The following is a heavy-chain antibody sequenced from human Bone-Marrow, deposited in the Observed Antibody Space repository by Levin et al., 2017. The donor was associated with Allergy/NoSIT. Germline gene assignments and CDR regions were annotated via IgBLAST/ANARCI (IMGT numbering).Heavy chain of an antibody. CDR1: GYTFTGQS. J-gene: IGHJ5*02. CDR2: INPNTGGA. CDR3: ARDEEFCSSTTCLRWFDP. D-gene: IGHD2-2*01. V-gene: IGHV1-2*06. Sequence: ASVKVSCKTSGYTFTGQSLNWVRQAPGQGLEWMGRINPNTGGANYAQKFKGRVTMTRDTSIRTAYMELRRLRSDDTAVYYCARDEEFCSSTTCLRWFDPWGQGTLVTVSS.